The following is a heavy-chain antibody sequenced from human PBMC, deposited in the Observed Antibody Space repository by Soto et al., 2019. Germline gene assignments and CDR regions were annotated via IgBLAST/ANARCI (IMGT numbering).Heavy chain of an antibody. J-gene: IGHJ6*02. V-gene: IGHV6-1*01. CDR2: TYYRSRWYS. CDR1: GDSVSSSSVA. CDR3: ARSAEDSDYYYYCLEV. D-gene: IGHD2-15*01. Sequence: SPTLSLTCVISGDSVSSSSVAWNWVRQSPSRGLEWLGRTYYRSRWYSDFAVSVRGRIVINADTSKNQFSLQLNSVTPEDTAVYFCARSAEDSDYYYYCLEVWRQGTTVTVCS.